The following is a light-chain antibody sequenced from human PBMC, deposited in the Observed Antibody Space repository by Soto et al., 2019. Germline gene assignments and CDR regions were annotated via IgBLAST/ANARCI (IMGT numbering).Light chain of an antibody. V-gene: IGKV3-11*01. Sequence: EILMTQSPATLSVSPGERATLSCRASQSVNNFLAWYQQKPGQAPRLLIYDASNRATGIPARFSGGGSGTDFTLTISSLEPEDFAVYYCQHRSNWPLTFGGGTKVDIK. CDR1: QSVNNF. CDR3: QHRSNWPLT. J-gene: IGKJ4*01. CDR2: DAS.